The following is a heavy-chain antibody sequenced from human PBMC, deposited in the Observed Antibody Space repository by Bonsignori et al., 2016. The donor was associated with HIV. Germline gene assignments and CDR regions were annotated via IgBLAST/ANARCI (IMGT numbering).Heavy chain of an antibody. D-gene: IGHD1-1*01. CDR3: ARGANEDQFDY. J-gene: IGHJ4*02. Sequence: EVQLVESGGGLIQPGGSLRLSCAASGFIVSRNYMNWVRQSPGKGLEWVSVIYSGGGTYYSDSVKGRFTISRDNSKNTLDLQMNSLRADDTAVYYCARGANEDQFDYWGQGTLVTVSS. CDR2: IYSGGGT. CDR1: GFIVSRNY. V-gene: IGHV3-53*01.